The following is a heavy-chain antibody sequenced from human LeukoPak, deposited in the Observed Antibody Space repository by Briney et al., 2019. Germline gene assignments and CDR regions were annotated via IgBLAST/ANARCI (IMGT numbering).Heavy chain of an antibody. CDR2: MNANSGGT. CDR3: ARVHPNVNYYDSSGYYIDY. V-gene: IGHV1-2*02. D-gene: IGHD3-22*01. CDR1: GYTFTGYY. Sequence: ASEKVSCKASGYTFTGYYMHWVRQGPGQGLDWMGWMNANSGGTKYAQKFQGRVTITRDTSISTAYMELSRLRSDDTAVYYCARVHPNVNYYDSSGYYIDYWGQGTLVTVSS. J-gene: IGHJ4*02.